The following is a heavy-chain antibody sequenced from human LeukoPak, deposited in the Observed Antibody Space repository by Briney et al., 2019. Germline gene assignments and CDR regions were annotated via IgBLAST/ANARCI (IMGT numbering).Heavy chain of an antibody. Sequence: GGSLRLSCAASGFTFSSYAMRWVRQAPGKGLEWVSAISGSGGSTYYADSVRGRFTISRDNSKNTLYLQMNSLRAEDTAVYYCAKPPAMVRGVGEFDPWGQGTLVTVSS. CDR3: AKPPAMVRGVGEFDP. D-gene: IGHD3-10*01. CDR1: GFTFSSYA. CDR2: ISGSGGST. V-gene: IGHV3-23*01. J-gene: IGHJ5*02.